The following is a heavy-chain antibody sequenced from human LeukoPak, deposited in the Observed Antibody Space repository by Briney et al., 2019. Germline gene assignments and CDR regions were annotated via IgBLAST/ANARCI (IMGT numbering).Heavy chain of an antibody. CDR1: GFTFRSYA. J-gene: IGHJ5*02. CDR2: ISYDGSNK. Sequence: GGSLRLSCAASGFTFRSYAMHWVRQAPGKGLEWVAVISYDGSNKYYADSVKGRFTISRDNAKNSLYLQMNSLRAEDTAVYYCARDRPHNWFDPWGQGTLVTVSS. CDR3: ARDRPHNWFDP. V-gene: IGHV3-30-3*01.